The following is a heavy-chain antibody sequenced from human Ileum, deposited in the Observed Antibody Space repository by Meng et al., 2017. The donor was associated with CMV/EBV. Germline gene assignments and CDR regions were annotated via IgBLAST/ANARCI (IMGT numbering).Heavy chain of an antibody. Sequence: LQESGPGLVKPAEPLSLTCTASGDSISSGCHSWAWLRQPPGKRLEWIGSMYFSGIADYNPSLKSRVTISLHATQKQFSLRLTSVTAADSAVYFCARDLTNKWFYYWGQGTLVTVSS. CDR1: GDSISSGCHS. CDR2: MYFSGIA. V-gene: IGHV4-39*07. CDR3: ARDLTNKWFYY. D-gene: IGHD1-26*01. J-gene: IGHJ4*02.